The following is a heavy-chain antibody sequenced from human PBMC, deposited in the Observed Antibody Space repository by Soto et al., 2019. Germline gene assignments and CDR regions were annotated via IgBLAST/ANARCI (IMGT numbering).Heavy chain of an antibody. CDR2: ISAYNGNT. V-gene: IGHV1-18*01. Sequence: GASVKVSCKTSGYTFSNYGINWVRQAPGQGLEWMGWISAYNGNTNFAQKLQGRVTITRDTSASTAYMELSSLRSEDTAVYYCARDATVYYFDYWGQGTLVTSPQ. D-gene: IGHD4-17*01. J-gene: IGHJ4*02. CDR3: ARDATVYYFDY. CDR1: GYTFSNYG.